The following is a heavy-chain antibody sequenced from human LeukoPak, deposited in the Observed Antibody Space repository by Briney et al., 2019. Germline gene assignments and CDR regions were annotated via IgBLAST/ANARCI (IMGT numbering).Heavy chain of an antibody. Sequence: PSETLSLTCTVSGGSISSYYWSWIRQPPGKGLEWIGYIYYSGSTNYNPSLKSRVTISVDTSKNQFSLKLSSVTAADTAVYYCARQTNWFDVWGQGILVTVSS. CDR3: ARQTNWFDV. V-gene: IGHV4-59*08. J-gene: IGHJ5*02. CDR2: IYYSGST. CDR1: GGSISSYY.